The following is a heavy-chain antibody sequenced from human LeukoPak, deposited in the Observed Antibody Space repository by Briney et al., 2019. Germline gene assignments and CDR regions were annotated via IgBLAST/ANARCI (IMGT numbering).Heavy chain of an antibody. Sequence: GGSLRLSCAASGFTFDDYAMHWVRQAPGKGLEWGSGISWNSGSIGYADSVKGRFTISRDNAKNSLYLQMNSLRAEDTAFYYCAKEVYGDDAFDIWGQGTMVTVSS. D-gene: IGHD4-17*01. V-gene: IGHV3-9*01. J-gene: IGHJ3*02. CDR2: ISWNSGSI. CDR3: AKEVYGDDAFDI. CDR1: GFTFDDYA.